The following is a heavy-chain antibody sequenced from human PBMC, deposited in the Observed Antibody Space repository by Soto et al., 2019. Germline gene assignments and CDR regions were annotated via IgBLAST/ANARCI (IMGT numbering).Heavy chain of an antibody. Sequence: HPGGSLRLSCAASGFSFNSYAMHWVRQAPGKGLEWVAVISYDGSNKYYADSVKGRFTISRDNSKNTLYLQMNSLRAEDTAVYYCAREYQPRGCSGGSCYSRNVWYFDLWGRGTLVTVSS. CDR2: ISYDGSNK. CDR1: GFSFNSYA. CDR3: AREYQPRGCSGGSCYSRNVWYFDL. V-gene: IGHV3-30-3*01. D-gene: IGHD2-15*01. J-gene: IGHJ2*01.